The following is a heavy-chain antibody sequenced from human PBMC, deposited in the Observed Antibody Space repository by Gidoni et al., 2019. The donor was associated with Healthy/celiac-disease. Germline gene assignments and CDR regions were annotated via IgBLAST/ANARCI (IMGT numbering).Heavy chain of an antibody. CDR2: IYYSGST. CDR1: GGSISSYY. CDR3: ARGAIGPHYYYYYYMDV. D-gene: IGHD2-2*02. V-gene: IGHV4-59*01. Sequence: QVQLQESGPGLVKPSETLSLTCTVTGGSISSYYWSWIRQPPGKGLEWIGYIYYSGSTNYHPSLKSRVTISVDTSKNQFSLKLSSVTAADTAVYYCARGAIGPHYYYYYYMDVWGKGTTVTVSS. J-gene: IGHJ6*03.